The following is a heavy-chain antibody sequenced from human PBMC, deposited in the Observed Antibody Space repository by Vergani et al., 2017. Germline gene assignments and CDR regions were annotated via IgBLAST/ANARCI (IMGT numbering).Heavy chain of an antibody. V-gene: IGHV4-59*01. J-gene: IGHJ4*02. CDR2: IYYSGST. CDR1: GSSISSYY. D-gene: IGHD5-12*01. CDR3: ARGRIYSGYDY. Sequence: QVQLQESGPGLVKPSETLSLTCTVSGSSISSYYWSWIRQPPGKGLEWIGYIYYSGSTNYNPSLKSRVTISVDTSKNQFSLKLSSVTAADTAVYYCARGRIYSGYDYWGQGTLVTVSS.